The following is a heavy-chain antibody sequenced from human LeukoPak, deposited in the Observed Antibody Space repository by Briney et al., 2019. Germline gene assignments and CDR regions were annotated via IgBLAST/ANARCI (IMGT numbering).Heavy chain of an antibody. CDR2: ISISGSTI. Sequence: GGSLRLSCAASGFTFRDYYTSWIREAPGKGLEWVSYISISGSTIYYADTVKGRFTTSRDNAKNSLYLQMNSMRAEDAAVNYCARGDTYYDVLAGYYAVGYWGQGTLVTVSS. CDR1: GFTFRDYY. CDR3: ARGDTYYDVLAGYYAVGY. J-gene: IGHJ4*02. V-gene: IGHV3-11*01. D-gene: IGHD3-9*01.